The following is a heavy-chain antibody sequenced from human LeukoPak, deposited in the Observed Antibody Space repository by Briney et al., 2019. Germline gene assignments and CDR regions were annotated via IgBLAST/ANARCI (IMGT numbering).Heavy chain of an antibody. J-gene: IGHJ5*02. V-gene: IGHV1-2*02. D-gene: IGHD2-15*01. CDR1: GYTFTGYY. CDR3: ARDFPGVAATHTAAMVPAGWFDP. Sequence: GASVKVSFKASGYTFTGYYMHWVRQAPGQGLEWMGWINPNSGGTNYAQKFQGRVTMTRDTSISTAYMELSSLRSEDTAVYYCARDFPGVAATHTAAMVPAGWFDPWGQGTLVTVSS. CDR2: INPNSGGT.